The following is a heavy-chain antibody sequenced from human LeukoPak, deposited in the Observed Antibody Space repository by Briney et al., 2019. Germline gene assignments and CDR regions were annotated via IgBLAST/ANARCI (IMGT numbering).Heavy chain of an antibody. CDR2: IYTSGST. CDR3: AREGYYYDNTDV. J-gene: IGHJ6*03. V-gene: IGHV4-61*02. Sequence: SETLSLTCTVSGGSISSGSYYWSWIRQPAGKGLECIGRIYTSGSTNYNPSLKSRVTISVDTSKNQFSLKLSSVTAADTAVYYCAREGYYYDNTDVWGKGTTVTVSS. CDR1: GGSISSGSYY.